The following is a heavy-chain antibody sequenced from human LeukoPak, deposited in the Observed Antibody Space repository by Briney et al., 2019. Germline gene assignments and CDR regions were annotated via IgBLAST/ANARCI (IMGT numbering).Heavy chain of an antibody. V-gene: IGHV3-30*04. D-gene: IGHD1-26*01. CDR1: GFTFSSYA. CDR2: ISYDGSNK. Sequence: GGSLRLSCAASGFTFSSYAMHWVRQAPGKGLEWVAVISYDGSNKYYADSVKGRFTISKDNSKNTLYLQMNSLRAEDTAVYYCARDEWELLGYFDYWGQGTLVTVSS. J-gene: IGHJ4*02. CDR3: ARDEWELLGYFDY.